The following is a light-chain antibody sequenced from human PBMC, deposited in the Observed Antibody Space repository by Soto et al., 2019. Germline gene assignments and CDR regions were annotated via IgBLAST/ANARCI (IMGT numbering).Light chain of an antibody. CDR3: QQYNNYLAWT. V-gene: IGKV3-15*01. Sequence: EILMTQSPATQSVSPGERATLSCRASQSVSNNLAWYQQKPGQAPRLLIFDASTRATGIPARFSGSGSGTEFTLTISSLQSADFAVYDCQQYNNYLAWTFGQWTKVEIK. J-gene: IGKJ1*01. CDR2: DAS. CDR1: QSVSNN.